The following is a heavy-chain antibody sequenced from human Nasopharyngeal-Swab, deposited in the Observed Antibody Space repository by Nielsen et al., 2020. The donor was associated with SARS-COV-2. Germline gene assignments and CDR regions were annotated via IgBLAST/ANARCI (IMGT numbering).Heavy chain of an antibody. CDR1: GFTFTSSA. CDR3: AAVINPASGGH. CDR2: IVVGSGNT. V-gene: IGHV1-58*01. J-gene: IGHJ4*02. D-gene: IGHD1-26*01. Sequence: SVKVSCKASGFTFTSSAVQWVRQARGERLEWIGWIVVGSGNTNYAQKFQERVTITRDMSTSTAYMEQSSLRSEDTAVYYCAAVINPASGGHWGQGTLVTVSS.